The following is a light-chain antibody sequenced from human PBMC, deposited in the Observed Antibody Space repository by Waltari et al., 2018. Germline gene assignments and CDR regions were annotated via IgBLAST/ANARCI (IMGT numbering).Light chain of an antibody. CDR1: KSISSW. V-gene: IGKV1-5*03. CDR2: KAS. J-gene: IGKJ1*01. CDR3: QQYNSYGT. Sequence: DIQMTQSPSTLSASVGDRVTITCRASKSISSWLAWYQQKPGKAPKLLIYKASSVESWVPSRFSGSGSGTEFTLTISSLQPDDFATYYCQQYNSYGTFGQGTKVEIK.